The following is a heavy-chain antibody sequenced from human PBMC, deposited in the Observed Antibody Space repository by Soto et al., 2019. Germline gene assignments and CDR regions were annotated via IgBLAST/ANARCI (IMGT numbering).Heavy chain of an antibody. V-gene: IGHV3-33*08. CDR1: GFTFSTYA. CDR2: ISDDGSNK. J-gene: IGHJ4*02. Sequence: GGSLRLSCAASGFTFSTYAMSWVRQAPGKGLEWVAVISDDGSNKYYADSVKGRFTISRDNSKNTLYLQMNSLRAEDTAVYYCAREEYYDFWSGYYNTIDYWGQGTLVTVSS. CDR3: AREEYYDFWSGYYNTIDY. D-gene: IGHD3-3*01.